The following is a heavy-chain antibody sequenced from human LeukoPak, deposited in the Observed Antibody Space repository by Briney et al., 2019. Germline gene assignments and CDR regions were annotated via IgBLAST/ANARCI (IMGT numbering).Heavy chain of an antibody. J-gene: IGHJ4*02. Sequence: GESLKISCKGSGYSFTTYWISWVRQMPGKGLEWMGRIDPSDSYTNYSPSFQGHVTISADKSISTAYLQWSSLKASDTAMYYCARRQRKRHDFESWGQGTLVTVSS. CDR1: GYSFTTYW. V-gene: IGHV5-10-1*01. CDR3: ARRQRKRHDFES. CDR2: IDPSDSYT. D-gene: IGHD1-1*01.